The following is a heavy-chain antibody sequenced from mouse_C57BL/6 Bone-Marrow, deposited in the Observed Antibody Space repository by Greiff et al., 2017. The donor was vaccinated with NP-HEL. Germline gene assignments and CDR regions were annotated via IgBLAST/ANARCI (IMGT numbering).Heavy chain of an antibody. D-gene: IGHD1-3*01. Sequence: EVKLMESGGGLVKPGGSPKLSCAASGFTFSSYAMSWVRQTPEKRLEWVATISDGGSYTYYPDNVKGRFTISRDNAKNNLYLQMSHLKSEDTAMYYCARAQFAYWGQGTLVTVSA. CDR2: ISDGGSYT. CDR1: GFTFSSYA. CDR3: ARAQFAY. V-gene: IGHV5-4*03. J-gene: IGHJ3*01.